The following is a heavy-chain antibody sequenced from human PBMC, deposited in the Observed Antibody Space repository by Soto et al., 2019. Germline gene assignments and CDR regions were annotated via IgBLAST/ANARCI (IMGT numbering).Heavy chain of an antibody. CDR1: GFTFSSYA. J-gene: IGHJ4*02. CDR3: ARENYGEINWDY. Sequence: VQLVESGGGVVQPGRSLRLSCSASGFTFSSYAVHWVRQAPGKGLEWVAVISYDGSHKYYADSVKGRFTISRDNSKNTLYLQMNSLRGEDTAVYYCARENYGEINWDYWGQGTLVTVSS. D-gene: IGHD1-7*01. CDR2: ISYDGSHK. V-gene: IGHV3-30-3*01.